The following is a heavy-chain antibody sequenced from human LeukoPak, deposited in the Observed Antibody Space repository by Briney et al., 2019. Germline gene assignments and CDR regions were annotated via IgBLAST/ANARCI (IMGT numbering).Heavy chain of an antibody. D-gene: IGHD5-24*01. CDR3: SKDLFGDRYNFDY. Sequence: GGSLRHSCAPSRFTFSSYAMSWVRQAPGKGLEWVSTISISGGGTYYAYSVKGRFTISRDTSKNTLYLQMNSLRAEDTALYYFSKDLFGDRYNFDYWGQGNLVTVSS. CDR2: ISISGGGT. J-gene: IGHJ4*02. V-gene: IGHV3-23*01. CDR1: RFTFSSYA.